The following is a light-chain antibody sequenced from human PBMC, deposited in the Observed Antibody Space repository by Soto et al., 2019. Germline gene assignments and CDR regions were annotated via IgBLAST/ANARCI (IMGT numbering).Light chain of an antibody. Sequence: EIVLTQSPGTLSLSPGERDTLSCRASQSVSSSYFAWYQQKPGQAPRLLIYGASSRATGIPDRFSGSGSGTDFTLIISRLEPEDFAVYYCQQYGSSPYTFGQGTKLEIK. CDR2: GAS. CDR1: QSVSSSY. CDR3: QQYGSSPYT. J-gene: IGKJ2*01. V-gene: IGKV3-20*01.